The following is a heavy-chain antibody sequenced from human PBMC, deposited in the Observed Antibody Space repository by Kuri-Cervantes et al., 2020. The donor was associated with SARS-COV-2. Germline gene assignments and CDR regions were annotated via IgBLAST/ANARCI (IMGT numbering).Heavy chain of an antibody. CDR3: ARAIGYYYYYGMDV. CDR2: IKSKTDGGTT. D-gene: IGHD2/OR15-2a*01. V-gene: IGHV3-15*01. J-gene: IGHJ6*02. CDR1: GFTFSSYS. Sequence: GGSLRLSCAASGFTFSSYSMSWVRQAPGKGLEWVGRIKSKTDGGTTDYAAPVKGRFTISRDDSKNTLYLQMNSLKTEDTAVYYCARAIGYYYYYGMDVWGQGTTVTVSS.